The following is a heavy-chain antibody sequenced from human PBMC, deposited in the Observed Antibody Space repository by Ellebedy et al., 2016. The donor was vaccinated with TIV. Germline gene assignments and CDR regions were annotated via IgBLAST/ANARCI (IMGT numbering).Heavy chain of an antibody. CDR1: GFTLSNYW. CDR3: AREGVYYGMDV. J-gene: IGHJ6*02. V-gene: IGHV3-7*01. CDR2: IKQDGSEI. Sequence: PGGSLRLSCAASGFTLSNYWMTWVRQAPGKGLEWVANIKQDGSEIYYVDSVKSRFAISRDNAENSLYLQMNSLRAEDTAVYYCAREGVYYGMDVWGQGTTVTVSS.